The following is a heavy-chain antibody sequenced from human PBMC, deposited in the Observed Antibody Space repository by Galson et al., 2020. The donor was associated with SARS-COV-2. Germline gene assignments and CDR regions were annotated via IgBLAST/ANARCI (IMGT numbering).Heavy chain of an antibody. V-gene: IGHV3-9*01. Sequence: GGSLRLSCAASGFTFDDYAMHWVRQAPGKGLEWVSGISWNSGSIGYADSVKGRFTISRDNAKNSLYLQMNSLRAEDTALYYCAKGIAATYAALDYWGQGTLVTVSS. CDR2: ISWNSGSI. CDR3: AKGIAATYAALDY. D-gene: IGHD6-25*01. CDR1: GFTFDDYA. J-gene: IGHJ4*02.